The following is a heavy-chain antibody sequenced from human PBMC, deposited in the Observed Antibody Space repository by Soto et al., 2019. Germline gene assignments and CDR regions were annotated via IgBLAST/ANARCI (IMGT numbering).Heavy chain of an antibody. J-gene: IGHJ6*02. CDR1: GFTFSSSA. V-gene: IGHV3-23*01. CDR3: AKVFQYYYYGMDV. Sequence: GGSLRLSCAASGFTFSSSAMSWIRQAPGKGLEWVSAISASGASTYYADSVKGRFTISRDNSKNTLYLQMNTLRAEDTALYYCAKVFQYYYYGMDVWGQGTTVTVSS. CDR2: ISASGAST.